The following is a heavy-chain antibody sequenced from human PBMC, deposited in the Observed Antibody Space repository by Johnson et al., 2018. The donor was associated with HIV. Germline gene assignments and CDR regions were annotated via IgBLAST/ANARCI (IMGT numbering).Heavy chain of an antibody. Sequence: QVQLVESGGGVVQPGRSLRLSCAASGFTFSSYAMHWVRQAPGKGLEWVAVISYDGSNKYYADSVKGRFTISRDNSKNTLYLQMNSLRAEDTAVYYCARDQRRSSWYTEGEKVGNAFDLWGQGTVVTVSS. CDR3: ARDQRRSSWYTEGEKVGNAFDL. V-gene: IGHV3-30*04. CDR2: ISYDGSNK. D-gene: IGHD6-13*01. J-gene: IGHJ3*01. CDR1: GFTFSSYA.